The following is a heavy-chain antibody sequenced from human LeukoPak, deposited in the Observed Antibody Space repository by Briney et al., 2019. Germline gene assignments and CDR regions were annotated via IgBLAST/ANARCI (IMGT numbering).Heavy chain of an antibody. CDR1: GFTLSSYG. CDR2: IRYDGSNK. J-gene: IGHJ4*02. V-gene: IGHV3-30*02. Sequence: GGSLRLSCAASGFTLSSYGMHWVRQAPGKGLEWVAFIRYDGSNKYYADSVKGRFTISRDNSKNTLYLQMNSLRAEDTAVYYCAKDRRVRYLAYFDYWGQGTLVTVSS. D-gene: IGHD3-10*01. CDR3: AKDRRVRYLAYFDY.